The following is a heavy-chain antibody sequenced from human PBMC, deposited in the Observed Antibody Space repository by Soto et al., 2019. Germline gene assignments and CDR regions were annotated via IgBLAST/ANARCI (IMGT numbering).Heavy chain of an antibody. V-gene: IGHV3-30-3*01. Sequence: QVQLVESRGGVVQPGRSLRLSCVGYGFSFSNYAMHWVRQPPGKGLEWVAATSYDGTNKYYADPVKGRFTISRDNSKNTLYLQLDSLRSEDTAIYYCARDPAYQPQYAMDVWGRGTTVTVSS. CDR2: TSYDGTNK. J-gene: IGHJ6*02. CDR3: ARDPAYQPQYAMDV. CDR1: GFSFSNYA. D-gene: IGHD2-2*01.